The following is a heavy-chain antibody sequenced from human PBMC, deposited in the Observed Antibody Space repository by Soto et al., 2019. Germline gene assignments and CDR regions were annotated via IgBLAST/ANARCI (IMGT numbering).Heavy chain of an antibody. D-gene: IGHD5-12*01. V-gene: IGHV3-48*01. CDR2: ISSSSSTI. Sequence: EVQLVESGGGWVQPGGSLRLSCAASGFTFSSYSMNWVLQAPGKGLEWVSYISSSSSTIYYADSVKGRFTISRDNAKNSLYLQMNSLRAEDTAVYYCARADSGYAHGYYYYGMDVWGQGTTVTVSS. CDR3: ARADSGYAHGYYYYGMDV. CDR1: GFTFSSYS. J-gene: IGHJ6*02.